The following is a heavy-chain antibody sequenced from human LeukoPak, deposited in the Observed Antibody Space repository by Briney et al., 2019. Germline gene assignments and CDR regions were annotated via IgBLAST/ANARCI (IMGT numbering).Heavy chain of an antibody. V-gene: IGHV1-18*01. CDR2: ISAYNGNT. CDR1: GYTFTSYV. CDR3: ARDLSADPRIAARHFDY. Sequence: GASVKVSCKASGYTFTSYVISWVRQAPGQGLEWMGWISAYNGNTNYAQKLQGRVTMTTDTSTSTAYMELRSLRSDDTAVYYCARDLSADPRIAARHFDYWGQGTLVTVSS. J-gene: IGHJ4*02. D-gene: IGHD6-6*01.